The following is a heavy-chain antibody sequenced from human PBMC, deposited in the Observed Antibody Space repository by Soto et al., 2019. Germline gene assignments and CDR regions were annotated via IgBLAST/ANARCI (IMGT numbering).Heavy chain of an antibody. CDR3: ARAIDGIAAAVDPWFDP. D-gene: IGHD6-13*01. J-gene: IGHJ5*02. CDR1: GYTFTSYD. CDR2: MNPNSGNT. Sequence: ASVKVSCKASGYTFTSYDINWVRQSTGQGLEWMGWMNPNSGNTGYAQKFQGRVTMTRNTSISTAYMELSSLRSEDTAVYYCARAIDGIAAAVDPWFDPWGQGTLVTVSS. V-gene: IGHV1-8*01.